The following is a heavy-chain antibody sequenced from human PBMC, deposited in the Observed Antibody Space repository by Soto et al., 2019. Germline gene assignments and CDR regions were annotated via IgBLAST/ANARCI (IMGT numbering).Heavy chain of an antibody. Sequence: PSQTLSLTCAISGDSVSSNSAAWNWIRQSPSRGLEWLGRTYYRSKWYNDYAVSVKSRITINPDTSKNQFSLQLNSVTPEDTAVYYCARVSAEQQLVPSHYFDYWGQGTLVTVSS. V-gene: IGHV6-1*01. J-gene: IGHJ4*02. CDR3: ARVSAEQQLVPSHYFDY. CDR1: GDSVSSNSAA. CDR2: TYYRSKWYN. D-gene: IGHD6-13*01.